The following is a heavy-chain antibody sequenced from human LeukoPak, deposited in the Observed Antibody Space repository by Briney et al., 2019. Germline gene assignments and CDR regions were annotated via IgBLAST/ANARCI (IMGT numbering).Heavy chain of an antibody. D-gene: IGHD3-10*01. Sequence: GGSLRLSCAASGFTVSSNYMSWVRQAPGKGLEWVSVIYSGGSTYYADSVKGRFTISRDNSKNTLYLQMSSLRAEDTAVYYCAKYKYRNYYDSGSSDYWGQGTLVTVSS. CDR2: IYSGGST. J-gene: IGHJ4*02. V-gene: IGHV3-53*01. CDR3: AKYKYRNYYDSGSSDY. CDR1: GFTVSSNY.